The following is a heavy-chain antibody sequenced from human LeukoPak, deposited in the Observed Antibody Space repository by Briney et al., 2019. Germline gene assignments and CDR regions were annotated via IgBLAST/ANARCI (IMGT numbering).Heavy chain of an antibody. Sequence: GGSLRLSCAASGFTFSSYGMHWVRQAPGKGLEWVAVISYDGSNKYYADSVKGRFTISRDNSKNTLYLQMNSLRAEDTAVYYCVTMTIHYMDVWGKGTTVTVSS. CDR3: VTMTIHYMDV. J-gene: IGHJ6*03. V-gene: IGHV3-30*03. CDR1: GFTFSSYG. D-gene: IGHD4-17*01. CDR2: ISYDGSNK.